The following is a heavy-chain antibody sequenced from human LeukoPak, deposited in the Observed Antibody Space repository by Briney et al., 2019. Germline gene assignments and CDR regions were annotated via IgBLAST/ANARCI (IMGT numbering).Heavy chain of an antibody. J-gene: IGHJ4*02. CDR3: ARALRSVRWLDPYYFDY. CDR1: GFTFSTYA. D-gene: IGHD6-19*01. V-gene: IGHV3-23*01. Sequence: GGSLRLSCAASGFTFSTYAMSWVRQAPGKGLEWVSAISGTGDSTYYVDSVKGRFTISRDNSKNTLYLQMNSLRDEDTAVYYCARALRSVRWLDPYYFDYWGQGTLVTVSS. CDR2: ISGTGDST.